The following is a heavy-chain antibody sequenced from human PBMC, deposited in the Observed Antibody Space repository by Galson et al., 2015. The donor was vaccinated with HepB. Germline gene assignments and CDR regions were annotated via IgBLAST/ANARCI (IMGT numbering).Heavy chain of an antibody. CDR1: GFSFSNYW. D-gene: IGHD1-26*01. CDR3: ARDRVSGTYSLDY. V-gene: IGHV3-74*01. Sequence: SLRLSCAVSGFSFSNYWMHWVRQAPGKGLVWVSRINGGGSSTSYAESVKGRFTMSRDNAKSTLYLQMSSLRADDTAVYCCARDRVSGTYSLDYWGQGILVTVSS. CDR2: INGGGSST. J-gene: IGHJ4*02.